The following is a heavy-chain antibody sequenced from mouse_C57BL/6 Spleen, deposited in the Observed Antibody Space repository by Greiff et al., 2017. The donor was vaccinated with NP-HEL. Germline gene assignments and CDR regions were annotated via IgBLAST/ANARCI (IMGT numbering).Heavy chain of an antibody. J-gene: IGHJ3*01. CDR2: ISSGSSTI. CDR3: ARGGIYDGYFPFAY. V-gene: IGHV5-17*01. Sequence: EVKLVESGGGLVKPGGSLKLSCAASGFTFSDYGMHWVRQAPEKGLEWVAYISSGSSTIYYADTVKGRFTISRDNAKNTLFLQMTSLRSEDTAMYYCARGGIYDGYFPFAYWGQGTLVTVSA. CDR1: GFTFSDYG. D-gene: IGHD2-3*01.